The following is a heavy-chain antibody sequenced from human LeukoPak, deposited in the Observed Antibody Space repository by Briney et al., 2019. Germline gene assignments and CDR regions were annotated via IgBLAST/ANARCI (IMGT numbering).Heavy chain of an antibody. J-gene: IGHJ4*02. CDR3: ARETRYCSSTSCSTLDY. V-gene: IGHV4-39*02. Sequence: SETLSLTCTVSGGSISSSSYYWGWVRQPPGRGREWVGSIYYSGSTYYNPSLKRRVNISEDTSKNQYSLKKSSVTAADTAVYYCARETRYCSSTSCSTLDYWGQGTLVTVSS. CDR2: IYYSGST. D-gene: IGHD2-2*01. CDR1: GGSISSSSYY.